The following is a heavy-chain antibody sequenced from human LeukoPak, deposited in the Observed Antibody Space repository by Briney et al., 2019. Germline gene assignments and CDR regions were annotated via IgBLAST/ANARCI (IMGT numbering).Heavy chain of an antibody. J-gene: IGHJ4*02. CDR3: ARDRSLHYSDYSEGGY. V-gene: IGHV3-7*01. CDR1: GFTFSNYW. CDR2: IKEDVNDK. Sequence: GGSLRLSCAASGFTFSNYWMSWVRLAPGKGLEWVALIKEDVNDKYHIDSVKGRFTISRDNAANSLYLQMNSLRAEDTAVYYCARDRSLHYSDYSEGGYWGQGTLVTVSS. D-gene: IGHD3-22*01.